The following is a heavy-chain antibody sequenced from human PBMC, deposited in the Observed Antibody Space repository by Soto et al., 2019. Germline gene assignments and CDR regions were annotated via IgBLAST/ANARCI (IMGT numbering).Heavy chain of an antibody. CDR3: ASTQNYYDSSGYYSGFDY. V-gene: IGHV1-69*01. CDR2: IIPIFGTA. Sequence: QVQLVQSGAEVKKPGSSVKVSCKASGGTFSSYAISWVRQAPGQGLEWMGGIIPIFGTANYAQKFQGRVTITADESTSTAYMEPSSLRSEDTAVYYCASTQNYYDSSGYYSGFDYWGQGTLVTVSS. J-gene: IGHJ4*02. CDR1: GGTFSSYA. D-gene: IGHD3-22*01.